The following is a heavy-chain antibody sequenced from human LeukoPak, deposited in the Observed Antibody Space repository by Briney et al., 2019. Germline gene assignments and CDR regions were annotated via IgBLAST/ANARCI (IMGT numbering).Heavy chain of an antibody. D-gene: IGHD6-13*01. J-gene: IGHJ4*02. CDR3: ARAHSKGFVSSWDY. V-gene: IGHV1-69*04. CDR1: GYTFTSYY. CDR2: IIPILDMP. Sequence: ASVKVSCKASGYTFTSYYMHWVRQAPGQGLEWVGRIIPILDMPTYTQKFKDRVTITADKSTSTVYMEVSSLTSEDTAVYYCARAHSKGFVSSWDYWGQGTLVTVSS.